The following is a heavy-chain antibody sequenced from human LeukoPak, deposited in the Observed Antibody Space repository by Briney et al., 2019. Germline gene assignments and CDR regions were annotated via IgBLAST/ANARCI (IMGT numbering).Heavy chain of an antibody. D-gene: IGHD3-10*01. V-gene: IGHV1-2*02. J-gene: IGHJ4*02. CDR2: INPNSGGT. CDR3: ARDQSVLWFGERYYFDY. Sequence: ASVKVSCKASGYTFTGYYMHWVRQAPGQGLEWMGWINPNSGGTNYAQKFQGRVTMTRDTPISTAYMELSRLRSDDTAVYYCARDQSVLWFGERYYFDYWGQGTLVTVSS. CDR1: GYTFTGYY.